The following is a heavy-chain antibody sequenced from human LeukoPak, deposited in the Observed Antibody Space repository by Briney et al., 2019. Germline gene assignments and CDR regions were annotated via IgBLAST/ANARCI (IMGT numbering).Heavy chain of an antibody. CDR2: ISGSGGST. V-gene: IGHV3-23*01. Sequence: GGSLRLSCAASGFTFSTYAMSWVRQAPGKGLEWVSAISGSGGSTYYADSVKGRFTISRDNSKNTLYLQMNSLRAEDTAVYYCARVGDSSGYYADYWGQGTLVTVSS. J-gene: IGHJ4*02. CDR3: ARVGDSSGYYADY. D-gene: IGHD3-22*01. CDR1: GFTFSTYA.